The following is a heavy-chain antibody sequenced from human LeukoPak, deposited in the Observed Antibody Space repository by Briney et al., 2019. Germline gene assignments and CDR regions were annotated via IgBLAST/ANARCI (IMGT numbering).Heavy chain of an antibody. V-gene: IGHV3-7*01. CDR2: INEDGSEN. J-gene: IGHJ4*02. CDR1: RFTISSYG. Sequence: PGGSLRLSCAASRFTISSYGMSWVRQAPGKGLEWVAKINEDGSENHYVDSVKGRFTISRDNAKNSLYLQMNSLRAEDTAVYYCARAAYYDFWSGYKYYFDYWGQGTLVTVSS. D-gene: IGHD3-3*01. CDR3: ARAAYYDFWSGYKYYFDY.